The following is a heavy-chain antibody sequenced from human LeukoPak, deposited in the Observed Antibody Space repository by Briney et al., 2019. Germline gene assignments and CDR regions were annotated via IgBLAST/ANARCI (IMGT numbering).Heavy chain of an antibody. J-gene: IGHJ3*02. Sequence: SETLSLTCTVSGGSISSYYWSWIRQPAGKGLEWIGRIYTSGSTNYNPSLKSRVTMSVDTPKNQFSLKLSSVTAADTAVYYCARDHQIAVAGTGAFDIWGQGTMVTVSS. CDR2: IYTSGST. CDR3: ARDHQIAVAGTGAFDI. V-gene: IGHV4-4*07. CDR1: GGSISSYY. D-gene: IGHD6-19*01.